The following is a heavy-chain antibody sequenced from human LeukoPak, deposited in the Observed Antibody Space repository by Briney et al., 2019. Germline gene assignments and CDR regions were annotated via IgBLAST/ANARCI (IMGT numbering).Heavy chain of an antibody. Sequence: GGSLRLSCAASGFTLDDYAMHWVRQAPGKGLEWVSGISWNSGSIGYADSVKGRFTISRDNAKNSLYLQMNSLRAEDTALHYCAKGIAVAGGGYFDYWGQGTLVTVSS. CDR2: ISWNSGSI. J-gene: IGHJ4*02. CDR3: AKGIAVAGGGYFDY. CDR1: GFTLDDYA. D-gene: IGHD6-19*01. V-gene: IGHV3-9*01.